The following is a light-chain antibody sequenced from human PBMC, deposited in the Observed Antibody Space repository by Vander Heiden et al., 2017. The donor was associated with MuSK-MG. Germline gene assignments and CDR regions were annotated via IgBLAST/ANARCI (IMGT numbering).Light chain of an antibody. V-gene: IGKV2-30*01. CDR2: KVS. Sequence: DVVMTQSPLSLPVTLGQAASISCRSSQSLVKSDGNTFLNWFQQRPGQSPRRLIYKVSNRDSGVPDRFSGSGSGTDFTLKISRVEAEDVGVYYCWQHTHWPRTFGQGTKVEIK. J-gene: IGKJ1*01. CDR3: WQHTHWPRT. CDR1: QSLVKSDGNTF.